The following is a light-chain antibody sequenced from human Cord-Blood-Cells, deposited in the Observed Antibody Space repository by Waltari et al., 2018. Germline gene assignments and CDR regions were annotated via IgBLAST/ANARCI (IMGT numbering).Light chain of an antibody. CDR3: QQYGSSPPSWT. CDR2: GAS. V-gene: IGKV3-20*01. J-gene: IGKJ1*01. Sequence: EIVLTQSPGTLSLSPGERATLSCRASQSVSSSYLAWYQQKPGQAPRLLIYGASSRGTGIPDRFSVSGSGTDFTLTISRLEPEDFAVYDCQQYGSSPPSWTFGQGTKVEIK. CDR1: QSVSSSY.